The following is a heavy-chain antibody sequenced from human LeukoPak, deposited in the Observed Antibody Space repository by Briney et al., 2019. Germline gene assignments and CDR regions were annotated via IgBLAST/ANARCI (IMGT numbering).Heavy chain of an antibody. V-gene: IGHV1-69*13. J-gene: IGHJ5*02. CDR3: AKAGGATGMDWFDP. CDR1: GGTFSFYA. Sequence: SVKVLCKASGGTFSFYAISWVRQAPGQGLEWMVGIIPMFGTPNYAQKFQDRVTITADESTRTAYMELSSLKSEDTAVYYCAKAGGATGMDWFDPWGQGTLVTLSS. D-gene: IGHD1-1*01. CDR2: IIPMFGTP.